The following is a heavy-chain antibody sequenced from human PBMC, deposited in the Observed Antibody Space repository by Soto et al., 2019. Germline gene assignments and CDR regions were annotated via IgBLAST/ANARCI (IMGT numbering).Heavy chain of an antibody. CDR2: TYYRSEWYN. J-gene: IGHJ6*02. Sequence: SQTLSLTCAISGDSVSSNSAGWNWIRQSPSRGLEWLGRTYYRSEWYNDYAVSVKSRITINPDTSKNQFSLQLNSVTPEDTAVYYCARDSSSWEYYYYGMDVWGQGTTVTSP. CDR3: ARDSSSWEYYYYGMDV. CDR1: GDSVSSNSAG. D-gene: IGHD6-13*01. V-gene: IGHV6-1*01.